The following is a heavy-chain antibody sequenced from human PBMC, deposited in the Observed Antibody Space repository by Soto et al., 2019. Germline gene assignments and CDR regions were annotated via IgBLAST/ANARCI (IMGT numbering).Heavy chain of an antibody. CDR1: GFTFRSYA. V-gene: IGHV3-30*04. J-gene: IGHJ5*02. CDR2: ISYDGSNK. CDR3: AKGHDRWELTGWFDP. D-gene: IGHD1-26*01. Sequence: QVQLVESGGGVVQPGRSLRLSCTASGFTFRSYAMHWVRQAPGKGLEWVALISYDGSNKYYADSVKGRFTISRDNSKNTLYLQMNSLRAEDTAVYYCAKGHDRWELTGWFDPWGQGTLVTVSS.